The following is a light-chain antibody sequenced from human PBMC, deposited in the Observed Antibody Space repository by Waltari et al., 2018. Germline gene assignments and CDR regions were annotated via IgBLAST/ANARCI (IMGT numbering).Light chain of an antibody. CDR3: QQYSSSSMFS. V-gene: IGKV1-5*03. CDR1: QSIGNL. Sequence: DIQLTQSPSTLSASVGDRVTITCRASQSIGNLLAWFQQKPGNPHNLLIYKTFNLERGVPSRFSGSGSGTEFTLTITSLQPDDFATYYCQQYSSSSMFSFGQGTKLEVK. CDR2: KTF. J-gene: IGKJ2*03.